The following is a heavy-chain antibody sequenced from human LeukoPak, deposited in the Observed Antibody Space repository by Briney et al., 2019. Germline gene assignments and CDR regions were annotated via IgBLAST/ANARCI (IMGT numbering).Heavy chain of an antibody. V-gene: IGHV1-24*01. CDR2: FDPEDGET. D-gene: IGHD3-3*01. CDR1: GYTLTELS. Sequence: ASVNVSCKVSGYTLTELSMHWVRQAPGKGLEWMGGFDPEDGETVYAQKFQGRVTMTEDTSTDTAYMELSSLRSEDTAVYYCATVGYDFWSGYPYFDYWGQGTLVTVSS. CDR3: ATVGYDFWSGYPYFDY. J-gene: IGHJ4*02.